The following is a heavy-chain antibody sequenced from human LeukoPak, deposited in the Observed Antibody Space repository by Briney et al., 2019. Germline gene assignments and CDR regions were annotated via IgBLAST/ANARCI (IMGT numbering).Heavy chain of an antibody. Sequence: GGSLRLSCAASGFTFSSYEMNWVRQAPGKGLEWVSYISSSGSTIYYADSVKGRFTISRDNAKNSLYLQMNSLRAEDTAVYYCAKGSLRLVYYFMDVWGKGTTVTVSS. CDR1: GFTFSSYE. D-gene: IGHD5/OR15-5a*01. CDR2: ISSSGSTI. CDR3: AKGSLRLVYYFMDV. V-gene: IGHV3-48*03. J-gene: IGHJ6*03.